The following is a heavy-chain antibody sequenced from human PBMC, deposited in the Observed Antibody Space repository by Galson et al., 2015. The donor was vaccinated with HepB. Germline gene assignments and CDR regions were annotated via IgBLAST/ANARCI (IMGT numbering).Heavy chain of an antibody. D-gene: IGHD6-19*01. CDR1: GFTFSGYS. Sequence: SLRLSCAASGFTFSGYSIHWVRQAPGKGLVWLAVISNDARNKWYADSVKGRFTVSRDNSKNAAYLQMNSLRGDDTAVFYCAKDGVSGGLFDFWGQGALVTVSS. CDR2: ISNDARNK. V-gene: IGHV3-30*18. J-gene: IGHJ4*02. CDR3: AKDGVSGGLFDF.